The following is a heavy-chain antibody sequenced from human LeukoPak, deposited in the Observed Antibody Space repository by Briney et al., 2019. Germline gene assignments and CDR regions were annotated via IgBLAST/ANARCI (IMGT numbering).Heavy chain of an antibody. V-gene: IGHV4-30-4*01. CDR3: ASVRTIFGVVITTGFDY. CDR1: GGSISSGDYY. Sequence: SQTLSLTCTVSGGSISSGDYYWSWIRQPPGKGLEWIGYIYYSGGTYYNPSLKSRVTISVDTSKNQFSLKLSSVTAADTAVYYCASVRTIFGVVITTGFDYWGQGTLVTVSS. J-gene: IGHJ4*02. CDR2: IYYSGGT. D-gene: IGHD3-3*01.